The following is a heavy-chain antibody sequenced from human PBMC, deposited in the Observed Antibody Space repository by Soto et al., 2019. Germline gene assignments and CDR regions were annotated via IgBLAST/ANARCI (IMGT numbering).Heavy chain of an antibody. V-gene: IGHV4-34*01. Sequence: QVQLQQWGAGLLKPSETLSLTCVVYGGSLSGYYWSWIRQPPGKGLEWIGEIKDGGLTNYSPSLKSRATISVDPPKNPLSLKFQSVTAADTAVYYCARGQEGVVATHWDQGTLVTVSS. D-gene: IGHD2-15*01. CDR3: ARGQEGVVATH. CDR2: IKDGGLT. CDR1: GGSLSGYY. J-gene: IGHJ4*02.